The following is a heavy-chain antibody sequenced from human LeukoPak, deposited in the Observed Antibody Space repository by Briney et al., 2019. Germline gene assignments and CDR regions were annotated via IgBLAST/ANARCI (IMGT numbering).Heavy chain of an antibody. V-gene: IGHV1-2*02. CDR2: INPNSGGT. J-gene: IGHJ6*02. CDR1: GYTFTGYY. CDR3: ARDLYTMVRGVIIPPAYCYGMDV. D-gene: IGHD3-10*01. Sequence: GASVKVSCKASGYTFTGYYMHWVRQAPGQGLEWMGWINPNSGGTNYAQKFQGRVTMTRDTSISTAYMELSRLRSDDTAVYYCARDLYTMVRGVIIPPAYCYGMDVWGQGTTVTVSS.